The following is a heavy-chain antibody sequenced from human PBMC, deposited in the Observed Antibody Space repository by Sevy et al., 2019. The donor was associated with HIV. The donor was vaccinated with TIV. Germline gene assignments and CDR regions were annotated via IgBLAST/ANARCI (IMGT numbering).Heavy chain of an antibody. CDR2: ISGSGGST. CDR1: GFTFSNYA. Sequence: GGSLRLSCAASGFTFSNYAMSWVRQAPGKGLEWVSVISGSGGSTHYADSVKGRFTISRDNSKNTLYLQMNSLRAEDTAAYYCAKGGWIYDYMDVWGKGTTVIVSS. CDR3: AKGGWIYDYMDV. J-gene: IGHJ6*03. V-gene: IGHV3-23*01. D-gene: IGHD2-2*03.